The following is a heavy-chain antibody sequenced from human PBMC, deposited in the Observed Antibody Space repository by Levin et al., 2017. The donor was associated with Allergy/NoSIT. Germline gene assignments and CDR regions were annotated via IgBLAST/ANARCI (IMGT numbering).Heavy chain of an antibody. CDR1: GFSFSNAW. D-gene: IGHD4-17*01. V-gene: IGHV3-15*07. J-gene: IGHJ5*01. CDR3: TTEPDYGDYFNCFKS. CDR2: IKSKIDGGTT. Sequence: GGSLRLSCAASGFSFSNAWMNWVRQTPGKGLEWVGRIKSKIDGGTTDYAAPVKDRFTISRDDSKNTLFLQMNNLKTEDTAVYYCTTEPDYGDYFNCFKSWGQGTLVTVSS.